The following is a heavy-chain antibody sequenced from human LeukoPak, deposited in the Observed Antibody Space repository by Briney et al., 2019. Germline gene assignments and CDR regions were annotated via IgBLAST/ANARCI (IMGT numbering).Heavy chain of an antibody. CDR3: ARLKEDYGGNPGHFDY. CDR2: IYYSGST. V-gene: IGHV4-59*01. J-gene: IGHJ4*02. CDR1: GGSISSYY. Sequence: SETLSLTCIVSGGSISSYYWSWIRQPPGKGLEWIGYIYYSGSTNYNPFLKSRATISVDTSKNQFSLKLSSVTAADTAVYYCARLKEDYGGNPGHFDYWGQGTLVTVSS. D-gene: IGHD4-23*01.